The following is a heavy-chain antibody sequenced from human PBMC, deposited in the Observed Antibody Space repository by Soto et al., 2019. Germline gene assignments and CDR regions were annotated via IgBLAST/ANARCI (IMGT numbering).Heavy chain of an antibody. J-gene: IGHJ5*02. Sequence: EVQLVESGGGLVKPGGSLRLSCAASGFTFSSYSMNWVRQAPGKGLEWVSSISSSHNYIYYADSVKGRFTISRDNAKNSLYLQMNSLRAEDTAVYYCARTYCGSTSCYVWRGWFDPWGQGTLVTVSS. CDR2: ISSSHNYI. D-gene: IGHD2-2*01. CDR3: ARTYCGSTSCYVWRGWFDP. CDR1: GFTFSSYS. V-gene: IGHV3-21*01.